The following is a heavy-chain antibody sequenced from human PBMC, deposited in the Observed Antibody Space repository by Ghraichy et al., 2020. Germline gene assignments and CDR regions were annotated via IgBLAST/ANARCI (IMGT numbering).Heavy chain of an antibody. J-gene: IGHJ5*02. Sequence: GGSLRLSCAASGSTFSSYAMHWVRPAPGKGLEWVAALSYDGSNKYYADSVKGRFTISRDNSKNTLYLQMNSLRVEDTAVYYCARGVYSGSFDPWGQGTLVTVSS. CDR3: ARGVYSGSFDP. D-gene: IGHD3-10*01. CDR2: LSYDGSNK. V-gene: IGHV3-30*04. CDR1: GSTFSSYA.